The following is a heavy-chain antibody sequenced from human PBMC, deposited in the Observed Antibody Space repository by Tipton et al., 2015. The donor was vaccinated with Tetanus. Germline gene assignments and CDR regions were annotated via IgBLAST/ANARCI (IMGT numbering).Heavy chain of an antibody. D-gene: IGHD3-9*01. CDR2: IYYSGST. Sequence: TLSLTCTVSGVSITGGSYYWTWIRQHPGKGLEWIGNIYYSGSTNYNPSLKSRVTISVDTSKNQFSLKLSSVTAADTAVYYCARAEVNFTTAPPGYYNVYYYYGMDVWGQGTTVTVSS. J-gene: IGHJ6*02. V-gene: IGHV4-31*03. CDR1: GVSITGGSYY. CDR3: ARAEVNFTTAPPGYYNVYYYYGMDV.